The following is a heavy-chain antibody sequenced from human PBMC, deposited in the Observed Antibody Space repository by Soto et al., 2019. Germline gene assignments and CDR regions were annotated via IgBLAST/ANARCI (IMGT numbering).Heavy chain of an antibody. Sequence: ASVKVSCKASGGTFSSYAISWVRQAPGQGLEWMGGIIPIFGTANYAQKFQGRVTITADKSTSTAYMELSSLRSEDTAVYYCARDILEVPAAVGVSMDVWGQGTTVTVSS. CDR3: ARDILEVPAAVGVSMDV. V-gene: IGHV1-69*06. CDR2: IIPIFGTA. D-gene: IGHD2-2*01. J-gene: IGHJ6*02. CDR1: GGTFSSYA.